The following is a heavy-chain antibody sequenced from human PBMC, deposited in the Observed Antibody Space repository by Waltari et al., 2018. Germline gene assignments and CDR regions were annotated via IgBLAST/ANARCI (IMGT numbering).Heavy chain of an antibody. CDR1: GFSLSHRGLV. CDR2: IYWKDDK. CDR3: ARIAAAGTLVLWFDP. J-gene: IGHJ5*02. Sequence: ITMTPSGPTLVYPTQPLTLTCTLAGFSLSHRGLVEGWFAEPPGKALEWLALIYWKDDKRYTPSLKSRLTITKDTSKNQVVLTMTNMDPVDTATYYCARIAAAGTLVLWFDPWGQGTLVTVSS. D-gene: IGHD6-13*01. V-gene: IGHV2-5*01.